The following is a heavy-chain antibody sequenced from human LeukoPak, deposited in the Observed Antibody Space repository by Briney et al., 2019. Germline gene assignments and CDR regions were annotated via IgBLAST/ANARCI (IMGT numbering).Heavy chain of an antibody. J-gene: IGHJ4*02. CDR3: AREEVVVRGVFDY. Sequence: SETLSLTCTVSGGSISNSSYYWGWIRQPPGKGLEWIGSIYYSGSTYYNPSLKSRVTISVDTSKNQFSLKLSSVTAADTAVYYCAREEVVVRGVFDYWGQGTLVTVSS. CDR1: GGSISNSSYY. V-gene: IGHV4-39*02. CDR2: IYYSGST. D-gene: IGHD3-22*01.